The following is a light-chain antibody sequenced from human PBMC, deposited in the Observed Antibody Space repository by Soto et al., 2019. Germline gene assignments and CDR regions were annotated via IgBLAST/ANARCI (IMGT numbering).Light chain of an antibody. Sequence: EIVLMQSPGTLSLSPGERATLSCRASQSVNNNYLAWYQQKPGQAPRLLIYGASSRATGIPDRFSGSGSGTDFTLTISRLEPEDFAVYYCQQYGSSQYTFGQGTKLEIK. CDR1: QSVNNNY. J-gene: IGKJ2*01. CDR2: GAS. V-gene: IGKV3-20*01. CDR3: QQYGSSQYT.